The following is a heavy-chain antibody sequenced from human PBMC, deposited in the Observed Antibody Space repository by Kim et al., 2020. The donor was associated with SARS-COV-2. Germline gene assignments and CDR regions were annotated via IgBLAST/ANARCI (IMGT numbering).Heavy chain of an antibody. CDR2: ISSSGSTI. CDR1: GFTFSSYE. D-gene: IGHD2-21*01. Sequence: GGSLRLSCAASGFTFSSYEMNWVRQAPGKGLEWVSYISSSGSTIYYADSVKGRFTISRDNAKNSLYLQMNSLRAEDTAVYYCARESKGIVVVPTYFQHWGQGTLVTVSS. J-gene: IGHJ1*01. CDR3: ARESKGIVVVPTYFQH. V-gene: IGHV3-48*03.